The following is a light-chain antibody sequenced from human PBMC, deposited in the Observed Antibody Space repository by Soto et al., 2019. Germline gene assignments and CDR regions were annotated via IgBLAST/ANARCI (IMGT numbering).Light chain of an antibody. J-gene: IGKJ1*01. CDR3: QQRSNWPLT. V-gene: IGKV3-11*01. CDR2: DAS. Sequence: EIVLTQSPGTLSLSPGERATLSCRASQSVSSYLAWYQQKPGQAPRLLIYDASNRATGIPARFSGSGSGTDFTLTISSLEPEEFAVYYCQQRSNWPLTFGQGTKVDIK. CDR1: QSVSSY.